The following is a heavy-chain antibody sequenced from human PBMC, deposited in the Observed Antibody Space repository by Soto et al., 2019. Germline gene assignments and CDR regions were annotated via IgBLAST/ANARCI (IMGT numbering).Heavy chain of an antibody. Sequence: GGSLRLSCAASGFSFSNHGMHWVRQSPGKGLEWVAAIWSDASNKYYADSGKGRFTISRDNSKNTLYLQMNTLRAEDTAVYYCATDGFNKPGYYYGMGVWGQGTTVTVSS. CDR2: IWSDASNK. J-gene: IGHJ6*02. CDR1: GFSFSNHG. V-gene: IGHV3-33*03. D-gene: IGHD6-25*01. CDR3: ATDGFNKPGYYYGMGV.